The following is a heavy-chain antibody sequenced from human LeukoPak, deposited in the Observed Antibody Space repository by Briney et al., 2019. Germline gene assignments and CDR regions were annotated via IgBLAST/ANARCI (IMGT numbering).Heavy chain of an antibody. CDR2: IYTSGST. D-gene: IGHD2-2*01. J-gene: IGHJ4*02. Sequence: SEALSLTCTVSGGSISSYYWSWIRQPAGKGLEWIGRIYTSGSTNYNPSLKSRVTMSVDTSKNQFSLKLRSVTAADTAVYYCARDRAFNCSSISCYSRRFDYWGQGTLVTVSS. CDR3: ARDRAFNCSSISCYSRRFDY. CDR1: GGSISSYY. V-gene: IGHV4-4*07.